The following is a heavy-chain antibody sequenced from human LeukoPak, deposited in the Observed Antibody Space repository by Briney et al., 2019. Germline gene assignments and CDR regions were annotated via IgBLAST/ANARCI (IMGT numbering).Heavy chain of an antibody. CDR1: GFTFSNYG. D-gene: IGHD6-19*01. CDR3: ARDGTAPGIAVADYYFDY. Sequence: PGGSLRLSCAASGFTFSNYGMSWVRQAPGKGLEWVSTISASGGSTYYADSVKGRFTISRDNTKNTLYLQMNSLRAEDTAVYYCARDGTAPGIAVADYYFDYWGQGTLVTVSS. CDR2: ISASGGST. J-gene: IGHJ4*02. V-gene: IGHV3-23*01.